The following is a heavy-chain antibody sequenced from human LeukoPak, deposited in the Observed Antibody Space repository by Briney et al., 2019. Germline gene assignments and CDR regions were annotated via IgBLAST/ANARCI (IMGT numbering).Heavy chain of an antibody. V-gene: IGHV4-39*07. CDR3: AKDQGYYYGSGSYRDY. D-gene: IGHD3-10*01. CDR2: IYYSGST. Sequence: PSETLSLTCTVSGGSISSSSYYWGWIRQPPGKGLEWIGSIYYSGSTYYNPSLKSRVTISVDTSKNQFSLKLSSVTAADTAVYYCAKDQGYYYGSGSYRDYWGQGTLVTVSS. CDR1: GGSISSSSYY. J-gene: IGHJ4*02.